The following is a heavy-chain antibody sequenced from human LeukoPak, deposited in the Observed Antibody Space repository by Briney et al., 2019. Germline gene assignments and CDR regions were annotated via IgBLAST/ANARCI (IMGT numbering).Heavy chain of an antibody. J-gene: IGHJ4*02. CDR1: GGSISSSSYY. Sequence: SETLSLTCTVSGGSISSSSYYWGWIRQPPGKGLEWIGSIYYSGITYYNPSLKSRVTISVDTSKNQFSLKLSSVTAADTAVYYCARGNAVRGVVYFFDYWGQGTLVTVSS. V-gene: IGHV4-39*07. CDR3: ARGNAVRGVVYFFDY. D-gene: IGHD3-10*01. CDR2: IYYSGIT.